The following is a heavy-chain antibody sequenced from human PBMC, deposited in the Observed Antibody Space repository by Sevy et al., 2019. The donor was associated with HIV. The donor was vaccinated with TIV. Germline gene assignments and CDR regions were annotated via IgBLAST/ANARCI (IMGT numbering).Heavy chain of an antibody. CDR2: ISGSGDTI. Sequence: GGSLRLSCTASGLPFSSNSMNWVRQAAGRGLEWLSYISGSGDTIYYADSVKGRFTISRDNGKNSLYLPMNSLRAEDTAMYYCASDVLRFLEWPKGAFDIWGQGTMVTVSS. CDR3: ASDVLRFLEWPKGAFDI. J-gene: IGHJ3*02. D-gene: IGHD3-3*01. V-gene: IGHV3-48*01. CDR1: GLPFSSNS.